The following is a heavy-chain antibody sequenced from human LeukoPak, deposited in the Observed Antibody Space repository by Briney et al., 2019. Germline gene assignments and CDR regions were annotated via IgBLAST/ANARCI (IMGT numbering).Heavy chain of an antibody. CDR3: ARMPDDYWSGYSRPFDY. V-gene: IGHV4-39*07. Sequence: SETLSLTCTVSGGSISSSSYYWGWIRQPPGKGLEWIGSIYYSGSTYYNPSLRSRVTISEDTSKNQFSLKLSSVTAADTAVYYCARMPDDYWSGYSRPFDYWGQGTLVTVSS. CDR2: IYYSGST. J-gene: IGHJ4*02. CDR1: GGSISSSSYY. D-gene: IGHD3-3*01.